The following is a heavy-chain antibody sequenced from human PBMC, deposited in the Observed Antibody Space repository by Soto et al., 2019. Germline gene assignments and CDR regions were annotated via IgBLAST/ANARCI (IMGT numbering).Heavy chain of an antibody. CDR1: GYTFINYY. CDR2: VNPRSGDT. Sequence: QAQLVQSGAEVKKPGASVKVSCKASGYTFINYYIHWVRQAPGQGLEWMGWVNPRSGDTNYAQKFQGRVTMTRDTSISTADMELSRLRSDDTAVYYCARQLAYCGGDCYTEPIAYWGQGTLFTVAS. CDR3: ARQLAYCGGDCYTEPIAY. V-gene: IGHV1-2*02. J-gene: IGHJ4*02. D-gene: IGHD2-21*02.